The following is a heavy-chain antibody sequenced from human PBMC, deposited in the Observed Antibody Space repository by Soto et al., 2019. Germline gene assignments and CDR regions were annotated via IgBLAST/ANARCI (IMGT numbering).Heavy chain of an antibody. CDR2: ISYDGSNK. V-gene: IGHV3-30*18. D-gene: IGHD6-13*01. J-gene: IGHJ6*02. CDR3: AKDRGAAAGTGAYYYYYGMDV. CDR1: GFTFSSYG. Sequence: GGSLRLSCAASGFTFSSYGMHWVRQAPGKGLEWVAVISYDGSNKYYADSVKGRFIISRDNSKNTLYLQMNSLRAEDTAVYYCAKDRGAAAGTGAYYYYYGMDVWGQGTTVTVSS.